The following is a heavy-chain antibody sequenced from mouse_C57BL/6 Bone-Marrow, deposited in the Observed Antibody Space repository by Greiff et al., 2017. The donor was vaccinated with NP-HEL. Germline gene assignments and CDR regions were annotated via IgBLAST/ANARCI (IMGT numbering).Heavy chain of an antibody. D-gene: IGHD1-1*01. J-gene: IGHJ4*01. CDR1: GFSLTSYG. CDR2: IWSDGST. CDR3: ARNYYGSRGGMDY. V-gene: IGHV2-6*02. Sequence: VQLQQSGPGLVAPSQSLSITCTVSGFSLTSYGVHWVRQPPGKGLEWLVVIWSDGSTTYNSALKSRLSISKDNSKSQVFLKMNSLQTDDTAMYYCARNYYGSRGGMDYWGQGTSVTVSS.